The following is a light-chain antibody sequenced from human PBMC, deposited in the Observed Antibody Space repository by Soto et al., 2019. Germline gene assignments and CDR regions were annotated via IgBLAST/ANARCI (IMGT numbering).Light chain of an antibody. J-gene: IGKJ4*01. V-gene: IGKV3-20*01. CDR3: QQYGASPLT. CDR1: QTVPNNY. CDR2: GAS. Sequence: EIVLTQSPGTLSLSAGDGVSLSCRASQTVPNNYLAWYQQKPDQAPRLLIFGASNRATGIPDRFGGSGSGTDFNLSISRLEPEDFAVYYYQQYGASPLTFGGGARLEVK.